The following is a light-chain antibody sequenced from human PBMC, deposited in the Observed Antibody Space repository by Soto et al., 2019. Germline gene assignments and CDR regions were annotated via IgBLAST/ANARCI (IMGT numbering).Light chain of an antibody. Sequence: EIVLTQSPGTLCLSPGERATLSCRASQSIADNYLAWYQQKPGQVPRLLIYTASIRAPGIPDRFRGSGSGTASTLTISRLGPEDVALYFWQQYGTSPRMFGQGTKVEI. CDR3: QQYGTSPRM. V-gene: IGKV3-20*01. CDR1: QSIADNY. J-gene: IGKJ1*01. CDR2: TAS.